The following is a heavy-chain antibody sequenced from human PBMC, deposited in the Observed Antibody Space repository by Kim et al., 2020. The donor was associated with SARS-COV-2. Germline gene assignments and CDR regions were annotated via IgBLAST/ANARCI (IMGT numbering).Heavy chain of an antibody. V-gene: IGHV3-33*01. CDR3: AITTVTTHYGMDV. D-gene: IGHD4-17*01. CDR2: IWYDGSNK. Sequence: GGSLRLSCAASGFTFSSYGMHWVRQAPGKGLEWVAVIWYDGSNKYYADSVKGRFTISRDNSKNTLYLQMNSLRAEDTAVYYCAITTVTTHYGMDVWGQGTTVTVSS. CDR1: GFTFSSYG. J-gene: IGHJ6*02.